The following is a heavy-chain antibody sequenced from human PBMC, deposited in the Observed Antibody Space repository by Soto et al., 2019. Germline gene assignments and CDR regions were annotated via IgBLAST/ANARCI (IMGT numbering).Heavy chain of an antibody. D-gene: IGHD3-16*02. Sequence: EVQLLESGGGLVQPGGSLRLSCAASGFTFSSYAMSWVRQAPGKGLEWVSAISGSGGSTYYADSVKGRFTISRDNSKNTLYLQMNSLRAEDTAVYYCAKDLNYVWGSYRYTEPGYWGQGTLDTVSS. CDR2: ISGSGGST. CDR3: AKDLNYVWGSYRYTEPGY. CDR1: GFTFSSYA. V-gene: IGHV3-23*01. J-gene: IGHJ4*02.